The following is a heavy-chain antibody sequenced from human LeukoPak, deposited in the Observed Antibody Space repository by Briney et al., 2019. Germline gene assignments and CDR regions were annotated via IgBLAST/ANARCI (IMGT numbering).Heavy chain of an antibody. CDR3: ARLRCSSTSCLYYFDY. V-gene: IGHV4-39*01. J-gene: IGHJ4*02. CDR1: GGSISSGDYY. D-gene: IGHD2-2*01. CDR2: IYYSGST. Sequence: SETLSLTCTVSGGSISSGDYYWSWIRQPPGKGLEWIGSIYYSGSTYYNPSLKSRVTISVDTSKNQFSLKLSSVTAADTAVYYCARLRCSSTSCLYYFDYWGQGTLVTVSS.